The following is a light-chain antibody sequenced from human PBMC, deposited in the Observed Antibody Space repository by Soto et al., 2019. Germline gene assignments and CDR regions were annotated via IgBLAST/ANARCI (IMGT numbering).Light chain of an antibody. Sequence: QSVLTQPPSASGSFGQSVTISCTGTSSDVGGYKYVSWYQQHPGKAPKLMIYEVSKRPSGVPDRFSGSKSGNTASLTVSGLQAEDEADYYCCSYAGSNNYVFGSGTKVTXL. CDR1: SSDVGGYKY. V-gene: IGLV2-8*01. CDR2: EVS. CDR3: CSYAGSNNYV. J-gene: IGLJ1*01.